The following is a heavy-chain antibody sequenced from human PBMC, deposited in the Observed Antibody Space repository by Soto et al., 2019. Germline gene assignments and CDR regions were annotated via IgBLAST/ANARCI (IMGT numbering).Heavy chain of an antibody. CDR2: IDWDDDK. J-gene: IGHJ5*02. CDR1: GFSLSTSGMR. CDR3: ARSIVAAGNRWFDP. Sequence: VSGPTLVNPTQTPTLTCTFSGFSLSTSGMRVSWIRQPPGKALEWLARIDWDDDKLYSTSLKTRLTISKDTSKNQVVLTITNMDPVDTATYYCARSIVAAGNRWFDPWGQGTLVTVSS. V-gene: IGHV2-70*04. D-gene: IGHD6-13*01.